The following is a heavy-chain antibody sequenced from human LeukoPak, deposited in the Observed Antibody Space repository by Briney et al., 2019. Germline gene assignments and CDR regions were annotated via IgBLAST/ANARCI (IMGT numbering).Heavy chain of an antibody. V-gene: IGHV3-30*18. D-gene: IGHD3-10*01. CDR2: ISYDGSNK. Sequence: GGSLRLSCAASGFTFSSYGMHWVRQAPGKGLEWVAVISYDGSNKYYADSVKGRFTISRDNSKNTLYLQMNSLRAEDTAVYYCAKELDYYGSGSHPYYFDYRGQGTLVTVSS. J-gene: IGHJ4*02. CDR1: GFTFSSYG. CDR3: AKELDYYGSGSHPYYFDY.